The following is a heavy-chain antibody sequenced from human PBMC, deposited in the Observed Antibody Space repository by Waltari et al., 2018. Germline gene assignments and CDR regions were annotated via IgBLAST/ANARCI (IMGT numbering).Heavy chain of an antibody. J-gene: IGHJ4*02. V-gene: IGHV4-59*11. D-gene: IGHD4-17*01. Sequence: QVQLQESGPGLVKPSATLSLTCTVSGGSISSHSWSWIRQPPGKGLEWIGYIYYSGSTNYNPSLKSRVTISVDTSKNQFSLKLSSVTAADTAVYYCARMTTVTKWGQGTLVTVSS. CDR1: GGSISSHS. CDR3: ARMTTVTK. CDR2: IYYSGST.